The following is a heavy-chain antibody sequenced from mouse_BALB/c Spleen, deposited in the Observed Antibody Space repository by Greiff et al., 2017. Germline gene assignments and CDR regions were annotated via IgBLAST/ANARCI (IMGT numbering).Heavy chain of an antibody. CDR3: AREWDIYAMDY. J-gene: IGHJ4*01. D-gene: IGHD3-3*01. CDR1: GFTFSSFG. Sequence: EVQRVESGGGLVQPGGSRKLSCAASGFTFSSFGMHWVRQAPEKGLEWVAYISSGSSTIYYADTVKGRFTISRDNPKNTLFLQMTSLRSEDTAMYYCAREWDIYAMDYWGQGTSVTVSS. V-gene: IGHV5-17*02. CDR2: ISSGSSTI.